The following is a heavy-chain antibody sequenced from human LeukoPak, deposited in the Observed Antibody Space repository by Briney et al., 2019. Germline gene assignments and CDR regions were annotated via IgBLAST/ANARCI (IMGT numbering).Heavy chain of an antibody. D-gene: IGHD5-18*01. V-gene: IGHV3-11*01. J-gene: IGHJ2*01. CDR2: ISSSGSTI. CDR3: AKDTASSWWYFDL. Sequence: GGSLRLSCAASGFTFSDYYMSWIRQAPGKGLEWVSYISSSGSTIYYADSVKGRFTISRDNAKNSLYLQMNSLRAEDTAVYYCAKDTASSWWYFDLWGRGTLVTVSS. CDR1: GFTFSDYY.